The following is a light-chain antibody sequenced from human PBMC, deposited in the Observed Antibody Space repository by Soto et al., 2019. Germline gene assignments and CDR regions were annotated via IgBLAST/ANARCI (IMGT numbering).Light chain of an antibody. Sequence: RASQSLGSDLAWYQQKPGQAPRLLIFGASARPTGIPARISGSGSGTEFTLTISSLRSEDFAVYLCQQYYTLPRPFAHGSNVAIK. CDR2: GAS. CDR3: QQYYTLPRP. V-gene: IGKV3-15*01. CDR1: QSLGSD. J-gene: IGKJ3*01.